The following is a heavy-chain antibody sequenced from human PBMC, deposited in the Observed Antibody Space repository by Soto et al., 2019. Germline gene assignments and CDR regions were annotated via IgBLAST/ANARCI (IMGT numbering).Heavy chain of an antibody. CDR2: IKSKADGSTT. Sequence: EVQLVESGGGLVKPGGSLRLSCAASGITLSNAWMTWVRQAPGKGLEWVGRIKSKADGSTTEYGSPVKDRFIITRDDSENTLDLQMHSLKTEDTAVYYCDTPRPVTHGYGYWGQGTLVTVSS. V-gene: IGHV3-15*01. D-gene: IGHD4-17*01. J-gene: IGHJ4*02. CDR1: GITLSNAW. CDR3: DTPRPVTHGYGY.